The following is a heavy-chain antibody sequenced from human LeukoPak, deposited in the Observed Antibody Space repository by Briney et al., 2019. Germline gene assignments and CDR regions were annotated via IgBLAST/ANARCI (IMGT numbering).Heavy chain of an antibody. Sequence: ASVTVSCKASGYTFTSYGISWVRQAPGQGLEWMGWISAYNGNTNYAQKLQGRVTMTTDTSTSTAYMELRSLRSDDTAVYYCAREGRYCSSTSCYLLYWGQGTLVTVSS. CDR3: AREGRYCSSTSCYLLY. D-gene: IGHD2-2*01. CDR2: ISAYNGNT. V-gene: IGHV1-18*01. J-gene: IGHJ4*02. CDR1: GYTFTSYG.